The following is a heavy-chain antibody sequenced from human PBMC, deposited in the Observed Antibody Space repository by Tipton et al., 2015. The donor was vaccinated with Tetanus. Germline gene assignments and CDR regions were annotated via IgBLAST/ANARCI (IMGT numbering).Heavy chain of an antibody. Sequence: SLRLSCAASGFTFSSHSMNWVRQAPGKGLEWVSSISSSSSYIYYADSVKGRFTISRDNAKNSLYLQMNSLRAEDTAVYYCARDQGASSGYYSPPDAFDIWGQGTMVTVSS. CDR1: GFTFSSHS. J-gene: IGHJ3*02. V-gene: IGHV3-21*01. CDR2: ISSSSSYI. D-gene: IGHD3-22*01. CDR3: ARDQGASSGYYSPPDAFDI.